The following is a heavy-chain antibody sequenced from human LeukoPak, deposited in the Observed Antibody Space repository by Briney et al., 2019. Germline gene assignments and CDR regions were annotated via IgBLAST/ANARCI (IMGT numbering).Heavy chain of an antibody. D-gene: IGHD3-9*01. Sequence: PSETLSLTCKVSGASMRNYYWSWIRQPPGKGLEWIAYIYYSGTTNYNPSLKSRVTLSVDTSKNQFSLNLISVIAADTAVYYCARMPDILTGLDRWGQGALVTVFS. CDR2: IYYSGTT. CDR1: GASMRNYY. J-gene: IGHJ5*02. V-gene: IGHV4-59*12. CDR3: ARMPDILTGLDR.